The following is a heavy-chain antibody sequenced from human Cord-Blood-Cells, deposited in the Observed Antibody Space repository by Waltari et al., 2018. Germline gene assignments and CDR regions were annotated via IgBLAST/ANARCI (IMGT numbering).Heavy chain of an antibody. V-gene: IGHV4-39*01. J-gene: IGHJ3*02. CDR3: ARGACSSTSCYPSDAFDI. D-gene: IGHD2-2*01. CDR1: GGSISSSSYY. CDR2: IYYSGST. Sequence: LTCTVSGGSISSSSYYWGWLRQSPGTGLEWIGSIYYSGSTYYNPSLKSRVTISVDTSKNQFSLKLSSVTAADTAVYYCARGACSSTSCYPSDAFDIWGQGTMVTVSS.